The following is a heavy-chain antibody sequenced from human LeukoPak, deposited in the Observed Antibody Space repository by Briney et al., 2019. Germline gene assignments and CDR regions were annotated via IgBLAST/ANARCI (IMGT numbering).Heavy chain of an antibody. Sequence: PSETLSLTCAVFGGSFSGYYWSWIRQPPGKGLEWIGEINHSGSTDYNPSLKSRVTISGDSSKNQFSLNLNSATAADTAVYYCARLSITLFGVVSAHFDHWGQGTLVTVSS. CDR3: ARLSITLFGVVSAHFDH. CDR2: INHSGST. CDR1: GGSFSGYY. J-gene: IGHJ4*02. V-gene: IGHV4-34*01. D-gene: IGHD3-3*01.